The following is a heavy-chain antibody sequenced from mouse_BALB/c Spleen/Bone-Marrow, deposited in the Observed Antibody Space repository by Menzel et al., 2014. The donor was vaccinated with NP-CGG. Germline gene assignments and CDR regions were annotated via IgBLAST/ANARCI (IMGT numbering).Heavy chain of an antibody. CDR1: GLSLTSYG. CDR2: IWNIGTT. V-gene: IGHV2-4-1*01. CDR3: ASEFAY. J-gene: IGHJ3*01. Sequence: QVQLKHSGPGLVQSSQSLSITCTVSGLSLTSYGVHWVRLSPGKGLEWLGVIWNIGTTGYNAAFISRLSITKDNSKSQVFFKMNSLKADDTAIYYCASEFAYWGQGTLVTVSA.